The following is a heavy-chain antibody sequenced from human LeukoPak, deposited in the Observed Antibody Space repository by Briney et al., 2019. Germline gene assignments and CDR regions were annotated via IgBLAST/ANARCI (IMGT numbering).Heavy chain of an antibody. V-gene: IGHV3-7*01. D-gene: IGHD2-2*01. J-gene: IGHJ5*02. CDR2: IKQDGSEK. CDR1: GFTFSSYW. Sequence: GGSLRLSCAASGFTFSSYWMSWVRQAPGKGLEWVANIKQDGSEKYYVDAAKGRFTISRDNAKNSMYLQMNSLRGEDTAVYYCARGRGYCSSTSCTRWFDPWGQGTLVTVSS. CDR3: ARGRGYCSSTSCTRWFDP.